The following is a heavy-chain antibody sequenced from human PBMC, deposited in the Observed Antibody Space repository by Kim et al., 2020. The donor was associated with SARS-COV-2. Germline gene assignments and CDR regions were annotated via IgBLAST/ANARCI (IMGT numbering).Heavy chain of an antibody. J-gene: IGHJ4*02. Sequence: IGYADSVKGRFTISRDNAKNSLYLQMNSLRAEDTALYYCAKVDYYDSSGSYWGQGTLVTVSS. D-gene: IGHD3-22*01. CDR2: I. CDR3: AKVDYYDSSGSY. V-gene: IGHV3-9*01.